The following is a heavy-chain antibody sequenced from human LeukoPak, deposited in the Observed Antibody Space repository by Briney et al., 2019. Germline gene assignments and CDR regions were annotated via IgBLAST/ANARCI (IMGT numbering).Heavy chain of an antibody. CDR2: IGPNNGVT. J-gene: IGHJ4*02. V-gene: IGHV1-2*02. CDR3: ARDIRPRVESFDY. CDR1: GYTFTDYF. D-gene: IGHD3-3*01. Sequence: ASVKVSCKASGYTFTDYFLHWVRQAPGQGLEWMGWIGPNNGVTNYAQEFQGKVTMTRDTSINTAYMELSSLRSDDTAVYYCARDIRPRVESFDYWGQGTLVTVSS.